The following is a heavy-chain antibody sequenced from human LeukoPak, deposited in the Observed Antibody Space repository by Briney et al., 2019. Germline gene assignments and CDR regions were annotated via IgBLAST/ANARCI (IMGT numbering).Heavy chain of an antibody. V-gene: IGHV1-69*04. J-gene: IGHJ6*02. CDR3: ASTPEGYCSSTSCQPTDYYYYYGMDV. D-gene: IGHD2-2*01. Sequence: GSSVKVSCKASGGTFSSYAISWVRQAPGQGLEWMGRIIPILGIANYAQKFQGRVTITADKSTSTAYMELSSLRSEDTAVYYCASTPEGYCSSTSCQPTDYYYYYGMDVWGQGTTVTVSS. CDR1: GGTFSSYA. CDR2: IIPILGIA.